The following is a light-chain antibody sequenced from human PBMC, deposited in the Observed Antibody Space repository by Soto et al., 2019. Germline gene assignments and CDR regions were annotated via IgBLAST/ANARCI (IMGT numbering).Light chain of an antibody. J-gene: IGLJ2*01. CDR3: SSYSTTNSYVI. Sequence: QSALTQPASVSGSPGQSITISCTGTSTVVGGYNYVSWYQHHPGKAPQLMIYDVSYRPSGVSNRFSGSKSGNTASLTISGLQAEDEADYFYSSYSTTNSYVIFGGGTQLTVL. CDR1: STVVGGYNY. V-gene: IGLV2-14*03. CDR2: DVS.